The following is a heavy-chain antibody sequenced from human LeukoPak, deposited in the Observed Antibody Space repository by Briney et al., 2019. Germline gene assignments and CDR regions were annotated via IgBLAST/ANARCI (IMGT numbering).Heavy chain of an antibody. Sequence: GGSLRLSCAASGFNFNTYGMSWVRQAPGKGLEWVSAISGSGGSTYYADSVKGRFTISRDNSKNTLYLQMNSLRAEDTAVYYCAKADYTDAFDIWGQGTMVTVSS. D-gene: IGHD4-4*01. V-gene: IGHV3-23*01. CDR1: GFNFNTYG. CDR2: ISGSGGST. J-gene: IGHJ3*02. CDR3: AKADYTDAFDI.